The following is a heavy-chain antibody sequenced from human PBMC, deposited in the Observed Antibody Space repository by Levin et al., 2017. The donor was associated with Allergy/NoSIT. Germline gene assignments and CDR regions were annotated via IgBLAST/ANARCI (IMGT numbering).Heavy chain of an antibody. J-gene: IGHJ4*02. CDR3: ARDTGMAVHDY. Sequence: PGASVKVSCAASGFAVSDYYMGWVRQAPGKGLEWVSIIYDYGETYYTDSVKGRFTISKDTSENRLYLQMNTLRAEDTAVYYCARDTGMAVHDYWGQGTLVTVSS. V-gene: IGHV3-53*01. CDR1: GFAVSDYY. D-gene: IGHD1-1*01. CDR2: IYDYGET.